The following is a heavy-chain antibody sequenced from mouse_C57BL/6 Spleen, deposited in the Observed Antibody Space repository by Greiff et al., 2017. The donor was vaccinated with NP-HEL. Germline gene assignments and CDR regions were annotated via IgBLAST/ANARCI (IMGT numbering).Heavy chain of an antibody. CDR1: GFTFSSYG. J-gene: IGHJ3*01. Sequence: DVMLVESGGDLVKPGGSLKLSCAASGFTFSSYGMSWVRQTPDKRLEWVATISSGGSYTYYPDSVKGRFTISRDNAKNTLYLQMSSLKSEDTAMYYCARQEVSWFAYWGQGTLVTVSA. D-gene: IGHD2-14*01. V-gene: IGHV5-6*02. CDR2: ISSGGSYT. CDR3: ARQEVSWFAY.